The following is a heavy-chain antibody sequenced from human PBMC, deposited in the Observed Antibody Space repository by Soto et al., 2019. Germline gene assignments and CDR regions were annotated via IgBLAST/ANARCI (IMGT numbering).Heavy chain of an antibody. CDR2: ISDSGTTI. CDR1: GFIFSDYY. CDR3: ATRSGSYPH. V-gene: IGHV3-11*01. Sequence: GGSLRLSCATSGFIFSDYYMNWLRQAPGKGLEWVSYISDSGTTIYYADSVKGRFTISRDNAKKSLYLQMNSLRAEDTAVYYCATRSGSYPHWGQGTLVTVSS. D-gene: IGHD3-10*01. J-gene: IGHJ4*02.